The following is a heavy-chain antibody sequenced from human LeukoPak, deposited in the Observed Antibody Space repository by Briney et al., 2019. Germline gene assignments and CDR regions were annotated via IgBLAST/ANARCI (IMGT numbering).Heavy chain of an antibody. CDR2: VGGSGGGT. D-gene: IGHD2-15*01. Sequence: GGSLRLSCGASGLTCSSYAMTWVRQAPGKGLEWVSAVGGSGGGTFYADSVKGRFTVSRDNSKNTLYLQMNSLGVEDTAVYYCAKVRNGFFSGGNWYVFDYWGQGTLVTVSS. V-gene: IGHV3-23*01. J-gene: IGHJ4*02. CDR3: AKVRNGFFSGGNWYVFDY. CDR1: GLTCSSYA.